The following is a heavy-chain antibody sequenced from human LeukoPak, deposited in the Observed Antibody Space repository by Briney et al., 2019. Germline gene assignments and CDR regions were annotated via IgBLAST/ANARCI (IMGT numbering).Heavy chain of an antibody. D-gene: IGHD3-10*01. CDR1: GYSISSGYY. CDR3: ARRHGSGSYYPPVNWFDP. Sequence: SETLSLTCTVSGYSISSGYYWGWIRQPPGKGLEWIGEINHSGGTNYNPSLKSRVTISVDTSKNQFSLKLSSVTAADTAVYYCARRHGSGSYYPPVNWFDPWGQGTLVTVSS. V-gene: IGHV4-38-2*02. CDR2: INHSGGT. J-gene: IGHJ5*02.